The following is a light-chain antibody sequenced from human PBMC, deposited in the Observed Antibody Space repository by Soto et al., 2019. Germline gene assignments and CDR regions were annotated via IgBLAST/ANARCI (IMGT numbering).Light chain of an antibody. Sequence: QSALTQPASMSGSPGQSITISCTGTSSDIGAYDLVSWYQQHPGKAPKPLIYETNKRPSGVSTRFSASKSGNTASLTISGLQAEDEADYYCSAHSGSITYVVFVGGTKLTVL. CDR3: SAHSGSITYVV. CDR1: SSDIGAYDL. CDR2: ETN. J-gene: IGLJ2*01. V-gene: IGLV2-23*01.